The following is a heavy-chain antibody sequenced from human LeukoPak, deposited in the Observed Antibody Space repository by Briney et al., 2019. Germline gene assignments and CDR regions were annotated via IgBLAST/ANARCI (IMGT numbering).Heavy chain of an antibody. CDR3: AKPARTDAFDI. V-gene: IGHV3-21*04. Sequence: GKSLRLSCAASGFAFNTYSMNWVRQAPGKGLEWVSFISSSSTYIYYTDSVKGRFTISRDNSKNTLYLQMNSLRAEDTAVYYCAKPARTDAFDIWGKGTMVSVS. CDR1: GFAFNTYS. D-gene: IGHD1-14*01. CDR2: ISSSSTYI. J-gene: IGHJ3*02.